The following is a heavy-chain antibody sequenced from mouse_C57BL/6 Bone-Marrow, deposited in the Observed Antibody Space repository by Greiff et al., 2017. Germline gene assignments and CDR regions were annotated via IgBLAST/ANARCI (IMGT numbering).Heavy chain of an antibody. Sequence: EVKLEESGGGLVQPKGSLKLSCAASGFSFNTYAMNLVRQAPGKGLEWVARIRSKSNNYATYYADSVKDRFTISRDDSESMLYLQMNNLKTEDTAMYYCVRTPYYADWFAYWGQGTLVTVSA. J-gene: IGHJ3*01. CDR2: IRSKSNNYAT. CDR3: VRTPYYADWFAY. V-gene: IGHV10-1*01. D-gene: IGHD2-10*01. CDR1: GFSFNTYA.